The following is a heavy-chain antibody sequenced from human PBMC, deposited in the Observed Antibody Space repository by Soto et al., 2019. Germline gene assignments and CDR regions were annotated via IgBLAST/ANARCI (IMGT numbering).Heavy chain of an antibody. D-gene: IGHD3-3*02. CDR3: ARHSLALRKNNWFDP. CDR2: IFYLGSS. J-gene: IGHJ5*02. Sequence: PSETLSLTCTVSGDSITSSDFYWGWVRQPPGKGLEWIGSIFYLGSSYYNPSLKSRVTMSVDTSKNQFSLRLRSVTAADTALYFCARHSLALRKNNWFDPWGQGIIVTVSS. CDR1: GDSITSSDFY. V-gene: IGHV4-39*01.